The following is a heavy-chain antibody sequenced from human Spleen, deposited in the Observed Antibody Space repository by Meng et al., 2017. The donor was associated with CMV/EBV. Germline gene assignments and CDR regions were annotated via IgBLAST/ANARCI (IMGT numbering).Heavy chain of an antibody. Sequence: ASVKVSCKAYGYTFTNYGITWVRQAPGQGLEWMGWINPNSGGTNYAQKFQGRVTMTRDTSISTAYMELSRLRSDDTAVYYCARDGRNYRLDPWGQGTLVTVSS. V-gene: IGHV1-2*02. J-gene: IGHJ5*02. D-gene: IGHD4-11*01. CDR3: ARDGRNYRLDP. CDR1: GYTFTNYG. CDR2: INPNSGGT.